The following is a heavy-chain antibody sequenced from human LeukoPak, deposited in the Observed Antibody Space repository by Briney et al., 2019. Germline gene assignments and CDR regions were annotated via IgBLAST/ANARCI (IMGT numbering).Heavy chain of an antibody. CDR1: GGSISSSNW. CDR3: AREHSSGWLHYASY. J-gene: IGHJ4*02. Sequence: PSETLSLTCAVSGGSISSSNWWSWVRQPPGKGLEWIGEIYHSGSTNYNPSLKSRVTISVDKSKNQFSLKLSSVTAADTAVYYCAREHSSGWLHYASYWGQGTLVTVSS. CDR2: IYHSGST. D-gene: IGHD6-19*01. V-gene: IGHV4-4*02.